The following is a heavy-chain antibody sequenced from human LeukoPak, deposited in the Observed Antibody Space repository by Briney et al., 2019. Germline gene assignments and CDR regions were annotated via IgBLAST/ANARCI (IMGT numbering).Heavy chain of an antibody. Sequence: SVKVSCKASGGTFSSYAISWVRQAPGQGLEWMGGIIPIFGTANYAQKFQGRVTTTADKSTSTAYMELSSLRSEDTAVYYCARDPGYCSSTSCRREYYFDYWGQGTLVTVSS. V-gene: IGHV1-69*06. CDR3: ARDPGYCSSTSCRREYYFDY. CDR2: IIPIFGTA. D-gene: IGHD2-2*01. CDR1: GGTFSSYA. J-gene: IGHJ4*02.